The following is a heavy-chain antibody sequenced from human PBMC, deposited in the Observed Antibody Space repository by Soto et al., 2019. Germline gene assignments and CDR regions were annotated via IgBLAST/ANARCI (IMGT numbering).Heavy chain of an antibody. CDR3: ASFGYCSSTRGDKYYYYGRDV. CDR1: GYTFTSYG. CDR2: ISAYNGNT. D-gene: IGHD2-2*01. V-gene: IGHV1-18*01. Sequence: ASVKVSCKASGYTFTSYGISWVRQAPGQGLEWMGWISAYNGNTNYAQKLQGRVTMTTDTSTSTAYMELRSLRSDDTAVYYCASFGYCSSTRGDKYYYYGRDVWGQGTTVTVS. J-gene: IGHJ6*02.